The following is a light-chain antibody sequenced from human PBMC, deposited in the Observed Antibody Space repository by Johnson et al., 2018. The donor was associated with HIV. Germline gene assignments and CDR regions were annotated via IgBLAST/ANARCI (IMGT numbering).Light chain of an antibody. V-gene: IGLV1-51*01. CDR1: SSNIGNNY. Sequence: VLTQPPSVSAAPGQKVTISCSGSSSNIGNNYVSWYQQLPGTAPKLLIYDNNKRPSGIPDRFSGSKSGTSATLGITGLQTRDEADYYCGTWDSRLNVYLFGPGTKVTVL. J-gene: IGLJ1*01. CDR3: GTWDSRLNVYL. CDR2: DNN.